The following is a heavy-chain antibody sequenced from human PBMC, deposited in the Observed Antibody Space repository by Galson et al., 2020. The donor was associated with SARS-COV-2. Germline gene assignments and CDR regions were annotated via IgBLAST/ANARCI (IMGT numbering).Heavy chain of an antibody. CDR3: ARVDDILTGYYFCGMDV. CDR2: IYYSGST. Sequence: SETLSLTCTVSGGSISSSSYYWGWIRQPPGKGLEWIGSIYYSGSTYYNPSLKSRVTISVDTSKNQFSLKLSSVTAADTAVYYCARVDDILTGYYFCGMDVWGQGTTGTVSS. V-gene: IGHV4-39*01. CDR1: GGSISSSSYY. J-gene: IGHJ6*02. D-gene: IGHD3-9*01.